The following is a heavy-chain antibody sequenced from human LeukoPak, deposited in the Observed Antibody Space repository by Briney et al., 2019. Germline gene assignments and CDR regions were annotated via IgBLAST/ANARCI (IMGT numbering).Heavy chain of an antibody. CDR1: GFTFSSHS. Sequence: PGGSLRLSCVASGFTFSSHSMNWVRQAPGKGLKWVSSISSSSSYIYYADSVKGRFTISRDNAKNSLYLQMNSLRAEDTAVYYCARGDRDLYCSSTSCYPVLGGQGTLVTVSS. J-gene: IGHJ4*02. D-gene: IGHD2-2*01. CDR2: ISSSSSYI. CDR3: ARGDRDLYCSSTSCYPVL. V-gene: IGHV3-21*01.